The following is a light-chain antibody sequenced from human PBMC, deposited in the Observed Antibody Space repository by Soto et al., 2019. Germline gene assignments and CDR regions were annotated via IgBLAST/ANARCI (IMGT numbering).Light chain of an antibody. V-gene: IGLV2-14*01. J-gene: IGLJ2*01. Sequence: QSALTQPASVSGSPGQSVTIPCTGTSSDIGAYKYVSWYQHHPGKSPRLMIYEVSNRPSGVSNRFSASKSGNTASLTISGLQAEDEEDYYCCSYRSTSTLVFGGGTKLTVL. CDR2: EVS. CDR1: SSDIGAYKY. CDR3: CSYRSTSTLV.